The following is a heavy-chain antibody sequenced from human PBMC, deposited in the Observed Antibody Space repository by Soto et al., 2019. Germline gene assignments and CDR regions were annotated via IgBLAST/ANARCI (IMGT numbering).Heavy chain of an antibody. V-gene: IGHV4-59*01. Sequence: SETLSLTCTVSGGSISSYYWSWIRQPPGKGLEWIGYIYYSGSTNYNPPLKSRVTISVDTSKNQFSLKLSSVTAADTAVYYCARGKRTMVKYYYYYYGMDVWGQGTTVTVSS. J-gene: IGHJ6*02. CDR2: IYYSGST. D-gene: IGHD3-10*01. CDR1: GGSISSYY. CDR3: ARGKRTMVKYYYYYYGMDV.